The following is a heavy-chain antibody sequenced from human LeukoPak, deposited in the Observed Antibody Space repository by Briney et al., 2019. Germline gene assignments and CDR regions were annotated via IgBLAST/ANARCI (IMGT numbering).Heavy chain of an antibody. CDR3: ARGYYDSSDFEYFQH. CDR2: INPNSGDT. Sequence: ASVKLSCKASVYIFTVYYMHWVRQAPGQGREGMGWINPNSGDTNFAQNFQDRLTMTRDTSISTLYMDLSRLISDDTAVFYCARGYYDSSDFEYFQHWGQGNLVTVSS. D-gene: IGHD3-22*01. J-gene: IGHJ1*01. CDR1: VYIFTVYY. V-gene: IGHV1-2*02.